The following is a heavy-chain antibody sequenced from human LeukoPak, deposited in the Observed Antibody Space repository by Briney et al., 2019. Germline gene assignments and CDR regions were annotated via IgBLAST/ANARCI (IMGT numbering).Heavy chain of an antibody. CDR1: GFTFDDYA. J-gene: IGHJ4*02. Sequence: GGSLRLSCAASGFTFDDYAMHWVRQAPGKGLEWDSGISWNSGSIGYADSVKGRFTISRDNAKNSLYLQMNSLRAEDTALYYCAKDSPNSYGFDYWGQGTLVTVSS. D-gene: IGHD5-18*01. CDR3: AKDSPNSYGFDY. CDR2: ISWNSGSI. V-gene: IGHV3-9*01.